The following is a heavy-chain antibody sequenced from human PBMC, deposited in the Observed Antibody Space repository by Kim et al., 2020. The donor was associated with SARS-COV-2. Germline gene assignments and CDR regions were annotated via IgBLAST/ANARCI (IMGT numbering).Heavy chain of an antibody. CDR3: AKESTVTTRRAYYYYGMDV. J-gene: IGHJ6*02. CDR2: ISWHSVSI. CDR1: GFTFDDYA. V-gene: IGHV3-9*01. D-gene: IGHD4-4*01. Sequence: GGSLRLSCAASGFTFDDYAMHWVRQAPGKGLELVSGISWHSVSIGYADSVKGRFTISRDNAKNSLYLQMNSLRAEDTALYYCAKESTVTTRRAYYYYGMDVWGQGTTVTVSS.